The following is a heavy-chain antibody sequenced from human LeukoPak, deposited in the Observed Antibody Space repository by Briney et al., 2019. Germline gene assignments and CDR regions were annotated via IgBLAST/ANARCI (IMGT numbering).Heavy chain of an antibody. CDR3: ASRYCDSTSCLFDY. J-gene: IGHJ4*02. D-gene: IGHD2-2*01. V-gene: IGHV4-38-2*01. Sequence: SETLSLTCAVSGHSISSGYYWGWIRQPPGKGLEWIGSIYYSGSTYYNPSLKSRVTISPDTSKNQFSLKLRSVTAADTAMYYCASRYCDSTSCLFDYWGQGTLVTVSP. CDR2: IYYSGST. CDR1: GHSISSGYY.